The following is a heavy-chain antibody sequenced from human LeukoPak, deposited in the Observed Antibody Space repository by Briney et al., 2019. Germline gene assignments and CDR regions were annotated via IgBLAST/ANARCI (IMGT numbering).Heavy chain of an antibody. J-gene: IGHJ4*02. CDR3: TRGDTLYSSGWAYYFDY. V-gene: IGHV4-34*01. CDR2: INHSGST. D-gene: IGHD6-19*01. Sequence: SETLSLTCAVYGGSFSGYYWSWIRQPPGKGLEWIGEINHSGSTNYNPSLKSRVTISVDTSKNQFSLKLSSVTAADTAVYYCTRGDTLYSSGWAYYFDYWGQGTLVTVSS. CDR1: GGSFSGYY.